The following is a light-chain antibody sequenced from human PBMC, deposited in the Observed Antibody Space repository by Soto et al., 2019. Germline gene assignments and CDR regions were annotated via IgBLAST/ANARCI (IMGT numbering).Light chain of an antibody. V-gene: IGKV3-11*01. Sequence: EIVLTQSPATLSLSPGERATLSCRASQSVGGHLAWYQQKPGQAPRLLIYDASDRATGIPARFSGSGSETDFTLTISSLEPDDFAVYYCHQRNNCPPSFTFCQWTRLEIK. CDR3: HQRNNCPPSFT. CDR2: DAS. J-gene: IGKJ5*01. CDR1: QSVGGH.